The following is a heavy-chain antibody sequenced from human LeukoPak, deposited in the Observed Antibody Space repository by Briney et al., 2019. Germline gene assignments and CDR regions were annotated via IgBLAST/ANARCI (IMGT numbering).Heavy chain of an antibody. J-gene: IGHJ4*02. Sequence: GGSLRLSCAASGXTFTNAWMSWVRQAPGKGLEWLGRTKSKTDGETTDYAAPVKGRLSISRDDSKNTLYLQMNSLKAEDTAVYYCMSDGVEGYWGQGTLVIVSS. CDR2: TKSKTDGETT. CDR1: GXTFTNAW. D-gene: IGHD3-3*01. V-gene: IGHV3-15*01. CDR3: MSDGVEGY.